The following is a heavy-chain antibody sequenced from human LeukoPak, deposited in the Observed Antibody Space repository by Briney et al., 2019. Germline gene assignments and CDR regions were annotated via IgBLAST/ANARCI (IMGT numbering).Heavy chain of an antibody. D-gene: IGHD3-22*01. Sequence: SVKVSCKASGGTFSSYAISWVRQAPGQGLEWMGRIIPIFGTANYAQKFQGRVTITTDESASTAYMELSSLRSEDTAVYYCARGPYDSSGYYYKPFDYWGQGTLVTVSS. CDR1: GGTFSSYA. CDR2: IIPIFGTA. J-gene: IGHJ4*02. V-gene: IGHV1-69*05. CDR3: ARGPYDSSGYYYKPFDY.